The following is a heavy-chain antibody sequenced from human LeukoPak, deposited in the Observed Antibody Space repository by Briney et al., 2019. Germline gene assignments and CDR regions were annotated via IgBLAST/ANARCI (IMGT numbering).Heavy chain of an antibody. Sequence: ASETLSLTCTVSGGSISSSSYYWGWIRQPPGKGLEWIGSIYYSGSTYYNPSLKSRVTISVDTSKNQFSLKLSSVTAADTAVYYCARSSGYYAPLDYWGQGTLVTVSS. D-gene: IGHD3-22*01. CDR1: GGSISSSSYY. V-gene: IGHV4-39*01. CDR3: ARSSGYYAPLDY. CDR2: IYYSGST. J-gene: IGHJ4*02.